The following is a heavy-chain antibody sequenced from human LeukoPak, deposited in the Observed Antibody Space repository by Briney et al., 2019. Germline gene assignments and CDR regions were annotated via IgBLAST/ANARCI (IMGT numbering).Heavy chain of an antibody. CDR2: ISGSGSST. J-gene: IGHJ4*03. CDR3: AKEAGQYFDSSGSPQMYYFDF. CDR1: GFTFSSYA. D-gene: IGHD3-22*01. V-gene: IGHV3-23*01. Sequence: PGGSLRLSCAASGFTFSSYAMSWVRQAPGKGLEWVSAISGSGSSTYYADSVKGRFTISRDNSKNTLYLQMNSLRAEDTAVYYCAKEAGQYFDSSGSPQMYYFDFWGQGTTVTVSS.